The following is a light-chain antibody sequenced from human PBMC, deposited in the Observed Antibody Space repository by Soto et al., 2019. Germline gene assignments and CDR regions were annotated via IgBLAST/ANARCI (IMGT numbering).Light chain of an antibody. CDR2: GAS. CDR1: QSVSSSY. V-gene: IGKV3-20*01. CDR3: RDT. Sequence: EIVLTQSPGTLSLSPGERATLSCRASQSVSSSYLAWYQQKPGQAPRLLIYGASSRATGIPDRFSGSGSGTDFTLTISRLEPEDFAVYYCRDTFGQGTKLEIK. J-gene: IGKJ2*01.